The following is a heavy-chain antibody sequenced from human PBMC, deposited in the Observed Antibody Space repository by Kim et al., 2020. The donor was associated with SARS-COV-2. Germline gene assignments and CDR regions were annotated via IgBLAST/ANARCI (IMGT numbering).Heavy chain of an antibody. Sequence: GESLKISCKGSGYSFSNFWIAWVRQRPGEGPEWLGIMYPGDSDARYSPASQGHVTMSADTSISTAYLQWSSLKASDAGIYYCARTNCGNNKCEKADFYAGLDAWGQGTTVTVSS. D-gene: IGHD3-3*01. CDR3: ARTNCGNNKCEKADFYAGLDA. CDR1: GYSFSNFW. V-gene: IGHV5-51*01. CDR2: MYPGDSDA. J-gene: IGHJ6*02.